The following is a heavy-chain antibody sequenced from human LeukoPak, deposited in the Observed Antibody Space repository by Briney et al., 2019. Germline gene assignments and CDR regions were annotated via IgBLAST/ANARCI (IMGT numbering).Heavy chain of an antibody. CDR2: IIPFSGTV. CDR3: ARAYSSGWFPHFGDY. J-gene: IGHJ4*02. Sequence: SVKVSCKVSGGTFSTYALSWVRQAPGQGLEWMGGIIPFSGTVNYAQKFQGRVTITADESTSTAYMALSSLRSEDTAIYYCARAYSSGWFPHFGDYWAREPWSPSPQ. V-gene: IGHV1-69*01. CDR1: GGTFSTYA. D-gene: IGHD6-19*01.